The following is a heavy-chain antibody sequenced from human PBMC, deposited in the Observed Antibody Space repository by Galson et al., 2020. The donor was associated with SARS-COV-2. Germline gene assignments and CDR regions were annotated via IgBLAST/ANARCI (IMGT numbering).Heavy chain of an antibody. D-gene: IGHD3-9*01. CDR2: IRSKAYGGTT. J-gene: IGHJ4*02. Sequence: GESLKISCTASGFTFGDYAMSWFRQAPGKGLEWVGFIRSKAYGGTTEYAASVKGRFTISRDDSKSIAYLQMNSLKTEDTAVYYCTRTYYDILTGYYNGLGDYWGQGTLVTVSS. V-gene: IGHV3-49*03. CDR3: TRTYYDILTGYYNGLGDY. CDR1: GFTFGDYA.